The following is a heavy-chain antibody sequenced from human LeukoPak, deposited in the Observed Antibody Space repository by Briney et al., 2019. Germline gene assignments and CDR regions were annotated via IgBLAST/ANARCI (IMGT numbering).Heavy chain of an antibody. CDR1: RYTFTSHH. J-gene: IGHJ4*02. Sequence: SVKVSCKASRYTFTSHHMHWVRQAPGQGLEWMGRIIPILGIANYAQKFQGRVTITADKSTSTAYMELSSLRSEDTAVYYCARDWDSSGYYPGIDYWGQGTLVTVSS. V-gene: IGHV1-69*04. CDR3: ARDWDSSGYYPGIDY. CDR2: IIPILGIA. D-gene: IGHD3-22*01.